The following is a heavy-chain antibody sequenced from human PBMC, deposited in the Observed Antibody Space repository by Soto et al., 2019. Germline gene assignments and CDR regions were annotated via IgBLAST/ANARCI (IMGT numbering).Heavy chain of an antibody. D-gene: IGHD6-19*01. CDR1: FTSYD. J-gene: IGHJ6*02. CDR2: MNPNSGNT. V-gene: IGHV1-8*01. Sequence: QVQLVQSGAEVKKPGASVKVSCTFTSYDINWVRQATGQGLEWMGWMNPNSGNTRYAQKFQGRVTMTRNTSNFTAYMELSSLRSEDTAVYYCARGPGSSDWRFSYYYMHVWGQGTTVTVSS. CDR3: ARGPGSSDWRFSYYYMHV.